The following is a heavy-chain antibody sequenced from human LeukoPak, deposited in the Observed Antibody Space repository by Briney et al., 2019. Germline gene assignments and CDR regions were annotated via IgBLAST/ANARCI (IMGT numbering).Heavy chain of an antibody. CDR3: AKDLVYDFWSGYSHRAFDI. Sequence: GGSLRLSCAPSGFTFSSYAMSWVRQAPGKGLEWVSAISGSGGSTYYADSVKGRFTISRDNSKNTLYLQMNSLRAEDTAVYYCAKDLVYDFWSGYSHRAFDIWGQGTMVTVSS. CDR2: ISGSGGST. V-gene: IGHV3-23*01. D-gene: IGHD3-3*01. J-gene: IGHJ3*02. CDR1: GFTFSSYA.